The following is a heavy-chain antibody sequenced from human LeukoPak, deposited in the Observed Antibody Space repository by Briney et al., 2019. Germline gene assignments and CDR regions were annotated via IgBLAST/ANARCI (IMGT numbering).Heavy chain of an antibody. Sequence: GASVKVSCKASGYTFTGYYMHWVRQAPGQGLEWMGRINPNSGGTNYAQKFQGRVTMTRDTSISTAYMELSRLSSDDTAVYYCARGGRHGAAADFPSSDPWGKEPWSPSPQ. CDR2: INPNSGGT. CDR3: ARGGRHGAAADFPSSDP. V-gene: IGHV1-2*06. J-gene: IGHJ5*01. CDR1: GYTFTGYY. D-gene: IGHD6-13*01.